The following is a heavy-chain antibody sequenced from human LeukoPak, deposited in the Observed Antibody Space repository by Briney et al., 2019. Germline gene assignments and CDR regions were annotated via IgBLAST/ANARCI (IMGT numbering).Heavy chain of an antibody. CDR1: GASVTTSY. CDR3: ARLIAEVGRGTNYFDT. Sequence: SETLSLTCTVSGASVTTSYWSWLRQSAGKGLEWIGRVYISGDTKYNPSLMGRVFMSLDVSKGQFSLSLRSVTAADTAVYFCARLIAEVGRGTNYFDTWGQGTPVTVSS. V-gene: IGHV4-4*07. CDR2: VYISGDT. D-gene: IGHD2-21*01. J-gene: IGHJ4*02.